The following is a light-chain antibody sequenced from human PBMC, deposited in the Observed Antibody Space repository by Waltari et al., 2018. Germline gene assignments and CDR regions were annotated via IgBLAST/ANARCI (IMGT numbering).Light chain of an antibody. CDR3: DSRDSSGNHEV. CDR2: GQN. V-gene: IGLV3-19*01. Sequence: SSELTQDPVVSVALGQTVRITCQGDSLRRYHASWYQQKPGQAPVLVIYGQNNRPSGLADRFSGSTSGNTASLTITGAQAEDEADYYCDSRDSSGNHEVFGGGTKLTVL. CDR1: SLRRYH. J-gene: IGLJ2*01.